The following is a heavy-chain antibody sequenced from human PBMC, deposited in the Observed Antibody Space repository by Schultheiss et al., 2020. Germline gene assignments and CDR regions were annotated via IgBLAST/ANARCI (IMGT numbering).Heavy chain of an antibody. Sequence: GGSLRLSCAASGFTFSSYGMHWVRQAPGKGLEWVAVISYDGSNKYYADSVKGRFTISRDNSKNTLYLQMNSLRAEDTAVYYCAKDRLMGRYTRGVFDIWGQGTMVTVSS. CDR1: GFTFSSYG. J-gene: IGHJ3*02. D-gene: IGHD5-18*01. CDR2: ISYDGSNK. CDR3: AKDRLMGRYTRGVFDI. V-gene: IGHV3-30*18.